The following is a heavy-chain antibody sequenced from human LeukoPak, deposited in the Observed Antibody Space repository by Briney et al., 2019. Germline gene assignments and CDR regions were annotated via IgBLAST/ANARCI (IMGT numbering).Heavy chain of an antibody. CDR3: ARHGPPDYYESTDYYHAPPFDS. J-gene: IGHJ4*02. Sequence: PSETLSLTCTVSGGSVISFYWSWIRQPPGKGLEWIAYRSYSGNSNSSPSLKSRVTMSVDASMNQVSLKLTAVTAADTAVYFCARHGPPDYYESTDYYHAPPFDSWGQGSLVTVSS. V-gene: IGHV4-59*08. CDR1: GGSVISFY. CDR2: RSYSGNS. D-gene: IGHD3-22*01.